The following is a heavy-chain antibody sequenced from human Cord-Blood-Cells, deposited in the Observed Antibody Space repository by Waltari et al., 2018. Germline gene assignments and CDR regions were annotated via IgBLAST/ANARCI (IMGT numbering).Heavy chain of an antibody. J-gene: IGHJ4*02. CDR3: ARDPVSSGWFDYFDY. CDR2: IIPIFGTA. D-gene: IGHD6-19*01. CDR1: GGTFSSYA. V-gene: IGHV1-69*01. Sequence: VQLVQSGAEVKKPGSSVKVSCKASGGTFSSYAISWVRQAPVQGLEWMGGIIPIFGTANYAQKFQGRVTITADESTSKAYMELSSLRSEDTAVYYCARDPVSSGWFDYFDYWGQGTLVTVSS.